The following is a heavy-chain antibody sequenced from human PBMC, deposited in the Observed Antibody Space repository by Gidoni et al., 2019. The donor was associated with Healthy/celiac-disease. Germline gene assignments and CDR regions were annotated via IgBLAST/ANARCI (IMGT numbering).Heavy chain of an antibody. V-gene: IGHV1-46*01. Sequence: QVQLVQSGAEVKKPGASVKVSCKASGYTFTSYYMHWVRQAPGQGLEWMGIINPSGGSTSYAQKFQGRVTMTRDTSTSTVYMELSSLRSEDTAVYYCAIGVGATDIYYYYGMDVWGQGTTVTVSS. CDR3: AIGVGATDIYYYYGMDV. J-gene: IGHJ6*02. D-gene: IGHD1-26*01. CDR1: GYTFTSYY. CDR2: INPSGGST.